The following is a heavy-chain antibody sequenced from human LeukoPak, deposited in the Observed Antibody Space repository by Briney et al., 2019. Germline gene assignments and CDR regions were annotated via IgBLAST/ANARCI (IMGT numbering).Heavy chain of an antibody. D-gene: IGHD2-21*02. V-gene: IGHV4-34*01. CDR2: INHSGST. Sequence: PSETLSLTCAVYIESFSGYYWTWIRQPPGKGLEWIGEINHSGSTNYNPSLKRRVTISADTSKNLFSLTLSSVTAADTAMYYCARVRGDLSIDFWGQGNLVTVSS. CDR1: IESFSGYY. J-gene: IGHJ4*02. CDR3: ARVRGDLSIDF.